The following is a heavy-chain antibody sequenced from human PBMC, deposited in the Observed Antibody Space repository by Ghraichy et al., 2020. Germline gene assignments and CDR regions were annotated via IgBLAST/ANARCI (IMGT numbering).Heavy chain of an antibody. V-gene: IGHV4-30-4*01. D-gene: IGHD2-2*01. J-gene: IGHJ4*02. Sequence: SLNISCTVSGGSITSADYYWGWIRQPPGKVLEWIGHIYSSGITYYNPSLKSRVIISLVTSKNQFSLKLTSLTAADTAMYYCARDHCSSTSCHSFDYWVQGTLVTVSS. CDR1: GGSITSADYY. CDR3: ARDHCSSTSCHSFDY. CDR2: IYSSGIT.